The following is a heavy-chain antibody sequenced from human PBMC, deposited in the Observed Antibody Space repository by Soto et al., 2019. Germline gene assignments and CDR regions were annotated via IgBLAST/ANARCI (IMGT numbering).Heavy chain of an antibody. J-gene: IGHJ4*02. CDR3: ATLPFWSGSTLTTYYFDY. Sequence: ASVKVSCKVSGYTLTELSMHWVRQAPGKGLEWMGGFDPEDGETIYAQKFQGRVTMTKDTSTDTAYMELSSLRSEDTAVYYCATLPFWSGSTLTTYYFDYWGQGTLDTVSS. CDR2: FDPEDGET. CDR1: GYTLTELS. V-gene: IGHV1-24*01. D-gene: IGHD3-3*01.